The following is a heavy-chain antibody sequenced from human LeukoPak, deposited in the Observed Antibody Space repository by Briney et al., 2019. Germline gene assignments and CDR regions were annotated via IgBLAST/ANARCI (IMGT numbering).Heavy chain of an antibody. V-gene: IGHV3-20*04. CDR1: GFTFDDYG. CDR3: ASSSHSKSLIY. J-gene: IGHJ4*02. CDR2: INWNGGST. D-gene: IGHD6-6*01. Sequence: GGSMRLACAAAGFTFDDYGMSWVRQAPGKGLEWVSGINWNGGSTGYADSVKGRFTISRDNAKNSLYLQMNSLRAEDTALYYCASSSHSKSLIYWGQGTLVTVSS.